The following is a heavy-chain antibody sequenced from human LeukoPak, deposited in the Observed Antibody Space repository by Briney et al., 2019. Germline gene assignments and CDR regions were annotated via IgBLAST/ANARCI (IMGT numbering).Heavy chain of an antibody. Sequence: SETLSLTRTVSGGSISSSSYSWGWIRQPPGKGLEWIASIYYSGSTYYNPSRKSRVTISVDTSKNQFSLRLSSVTAADTAVYYCARHVPPYCYDSSGSNFDYWGQGTLVTVSS. CDR2: IYYSGST. D-gene: IGHD3-22*01. CDR1: GGSISSSSYS. V-gene: IGHV4-39*01. CDR3: ARHVPPYCYDSSGSNFDY. J-gene: IGHJ4*02.